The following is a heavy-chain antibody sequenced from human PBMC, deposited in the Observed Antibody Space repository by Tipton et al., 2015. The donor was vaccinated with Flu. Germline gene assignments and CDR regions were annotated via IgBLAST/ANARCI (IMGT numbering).Heavy chain of an antibody. J-gene: IGHJ4*02. CDR3: ARGSGSGTYVIFDY. D-gene: IGHD3-10*01. V-gene: IGHV4-4*07. Sequence: TLSLTCTVSGGSISSFYWSWIRQPAGKGLEWIGRIYTSGTMIYNPSLKSRVTMSIGPPKNQFSLKLSSVTAADTAVYYCARGSGSGTYVIFDYWGQGMLVTVSS. CDR1: GGSISSFY. CDR2: IYTSGTM.